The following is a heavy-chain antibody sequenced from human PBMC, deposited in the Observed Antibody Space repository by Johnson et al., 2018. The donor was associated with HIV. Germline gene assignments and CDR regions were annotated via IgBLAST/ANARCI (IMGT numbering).Heavy chain of an antibody. J-gene: IGHJ3*02. Sequence: QMLLVESGGGVVQPGRSLRLSCTSAFSFSGYAMHWVRQAPGKGLEWVAVVSYDGSNKYYADSVKGRFTISRDNSKNTLYLQMNSLRAEDTAVYYCASPTSSRNGYSYGNAFDIWGQGTMVTVSP. CDR3: ASPTSSRNGYSYGNAFDI. CDR2: VSYDGSNK. V-gene: IGHV3-30*04. CDR1: AFSFSGYA. D-gene: IGHD5-18*01.